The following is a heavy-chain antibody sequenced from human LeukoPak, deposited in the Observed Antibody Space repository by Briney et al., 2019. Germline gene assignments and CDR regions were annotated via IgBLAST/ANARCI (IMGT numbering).Heavy chain of an antibody. CDR1: GGTFSSYA. J-gene: IGHJ4*02. CDR3: ATYNNDNPGGFDY. Sequence: ASVKVSCKASGGTFSSYAISWVRQAPGKGLEWMGLVDPEDNKTTYTEKFQGRVTLTADTSTDTAYMELISLRSEDTAVYYCATYNNDNPGGFDYWGQGTLLTVSS. CDR2: VDPEDNKT. D-gene: IGHD1-1*01. V-gene: IGHV1-69-2*01.